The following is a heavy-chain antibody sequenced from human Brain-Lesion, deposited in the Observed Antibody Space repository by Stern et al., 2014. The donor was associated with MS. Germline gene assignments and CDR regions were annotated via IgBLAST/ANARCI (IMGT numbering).Heavy chain of an antibody. CDR1: GGSISSSNW. V-gene: IGHV4-4*02. CDR2: SDHSGST. CDR3: AKFPASRPHVFDS. D-gene: IGHD6-13*01. Sequence: QVQLQESGPGLVKPSGTLSLTCAVSGGSISSSNWWSWVRQSPGKGLEWIGESDHSGSTIYNPSPKSRVTVTVDKSKNPDSLTLRSVPAADTAVYFCAKFPASRPHVFDSWGQGTLVTVSS. J-gene: IGHJ4*02.